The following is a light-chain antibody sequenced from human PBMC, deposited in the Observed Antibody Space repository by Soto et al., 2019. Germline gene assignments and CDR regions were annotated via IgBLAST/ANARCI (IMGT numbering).Light chain of an antibody. CDR2: GAS. CDR3: QQYKNWPPLT. Sequence: EIVMTQSPATLSVSPGERATLSCRASQSVSSNLAWYQQKPGQAPRLLIHGASTRATGIPARFSGSGSGTEFTLTINSLQPEDFAVYYCQQYKNWPPLTFGGGTKVDIK. CDR1: QSVSSN. V-gene: IGKV3-15*01. J-gene: IGKJ4*02.